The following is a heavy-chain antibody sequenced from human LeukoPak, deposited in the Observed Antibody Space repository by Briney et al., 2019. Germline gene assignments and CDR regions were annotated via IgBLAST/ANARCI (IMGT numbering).Heavy chain of an antibody. V-gene: IGHV3-33*08. D-gene: IGHD2-8*01. CDR3: ARDQGVSMLYTYYYYGMDV. J-gene: IGHJ6*02. CDR2: IWYDGSNK. Sequence: PGGSLRLSCAASGFSFSSYGMHWVRQAPGKGLEWVAVIWYDGSNKYYADSVKGRFTISRDNSKNTLYLQMNSLRAEDTAVYYCARDQGVSMLYTYYYYGMDVWGQGTTVTVSS. CDR1: GFSFSSYG.